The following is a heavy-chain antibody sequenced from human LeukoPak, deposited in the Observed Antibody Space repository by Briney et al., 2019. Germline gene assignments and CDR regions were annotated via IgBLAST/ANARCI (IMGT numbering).Heavy chain of an antibody. CDR3: ASRKDIDGGFDY. Sequence: ASVKVSCKASGGTFSSYAISWVRQAPGQGLEWMGGIIPIFGTANYAQKFQSRVTISTDESTSTAYMALSSLRSEDTAVYYCASRKDIDGGFDYWSQGTLATVSS. CDR1: GGTFSSYA. D-gene: IGHD2-15*01. CDR2: IIPIFGTA. J-gene: IGHJ4*02. V-gene: IGHV1-69*05.